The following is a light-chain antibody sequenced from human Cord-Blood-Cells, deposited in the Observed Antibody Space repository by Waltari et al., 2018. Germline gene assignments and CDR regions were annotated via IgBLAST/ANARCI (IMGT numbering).Light chain of an antibody. V-gene: IGKV1-5*01. J-gene: IGKJ1*01. CDR2: DAS. CDR3: QQYNSYSWT. CDR1: QSISSW. Sequence: DIQMTQSPSTLSAYVGDRVTIPCRASQSISSWLAWYPQKPGKAPKLLIYDASSLESGVPSRFSGSGSGTEFTLTISSLQPDDFATYYCQQYNSYSWTFGQGTKVEIK.